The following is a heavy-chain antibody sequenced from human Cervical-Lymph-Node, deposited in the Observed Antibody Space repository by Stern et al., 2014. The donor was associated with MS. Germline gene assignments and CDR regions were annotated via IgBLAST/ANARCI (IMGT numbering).Heavy chain of an antibody. CDR2: IYYSGST. V-gene: IGHV4-59*08. J-gene: IGHJ2*01. CDR1: GGSITTYY. Sequence: VQLVESGPGLVKASETLSLTCTVSGGSITTYYWSWIRQPPGKGLEWIGYIYYSGSTNYNPSLKSRVTISVEMSNNQFSLNLTSVTAADTAVYYCARHRGRMWYFDLWGRGTLVTVSS. D-gene: IGHD1-26*01. CDR3: ARHRGRMWYFDL.